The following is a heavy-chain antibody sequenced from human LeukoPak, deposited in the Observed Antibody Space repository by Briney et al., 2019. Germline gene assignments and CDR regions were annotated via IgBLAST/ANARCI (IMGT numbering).Heavy chain of an antibody. CDR2: IWYDGSNK. D-gene: IGHD4-17*01. CDR3: ARPDYGDFEYYFDY. Sequence: GGSLRLSCAASGFTFSSYGMHWVRQAPGKGLEWVAVIWYDGSNKYYADSVKGRFTISRDNSKNTLYLQMNSLRAEDTAVYYCARPDYGDFEYYFDYWGQGTLVTVSS. CDR1: GFTFSSYG. J-gene: IGHJ4*02. V-gene: IGHV3-33*01.